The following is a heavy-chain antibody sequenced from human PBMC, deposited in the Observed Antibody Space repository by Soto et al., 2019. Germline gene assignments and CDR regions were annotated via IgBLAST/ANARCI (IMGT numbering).Heavy chain of an antibody. V-gene: IGHV1-69*13. Sequence: SVKVSCKDSGGLFSSFAISWVRQAPGQGLEWMGGIIPVFGTTNYAQKFQGRVTITADESTNTAYMELSSLTSDDTAMYYCARGGGPYVWFNEFWGQGTQVTVSS. CDR2: IIPVFGTT. CDR3: ARGGGPYVWFNEF. CDR1: GGLFSSFA. J-gene: IGHJ4*02. D-gene: IGHD3-16*01.